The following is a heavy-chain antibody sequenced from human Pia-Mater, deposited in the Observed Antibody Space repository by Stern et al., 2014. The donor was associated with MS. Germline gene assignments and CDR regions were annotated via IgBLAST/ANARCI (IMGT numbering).Heavy chain of an antibody. CDR3: ARAYCGGDCYLGY. CDR1: GYNFTSYR. V-gene: IGHV5-51*03. D-gene: IGHD2-21*02. CDR2: ISPGDSDI. Sequence: VQLVAPGAEVKKPGESLKISCKGSGYNFTSYRVGRVRQMTGKCLEWMGVISPGDSDIRYSPSFQGQVPFSADTSLTTAYLHWSSLKASDPAMYYCARAYCGGDCYLGYWGQGTLFTVSS. J-gene: IGHJ4*02.